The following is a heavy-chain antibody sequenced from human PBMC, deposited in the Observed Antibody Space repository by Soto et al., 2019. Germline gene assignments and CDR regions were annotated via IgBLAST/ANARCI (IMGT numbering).Heavy chain of an antibody. V-gene: IGHV3-23*01. D-gene: IGHD3-10*01. CDR3: AKDPDYGPY. CDR2: ISGSGGST. Sequence: GGSLRLSCAASGFTFSSYAMSWVRQAPGKRLEWVSAISGSGGSTYYADSVKGRFTISRDNSKNTLFLQMNSLRADDTAVYYCAKDPDYGPYWGQGTLVTVSS. CDR1: GFTFSSYA. J-gene: IGHJ4*02.